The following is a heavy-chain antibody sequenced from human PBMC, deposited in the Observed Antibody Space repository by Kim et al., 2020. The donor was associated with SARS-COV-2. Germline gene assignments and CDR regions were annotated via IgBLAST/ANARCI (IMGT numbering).Heavy chain of an antibody. D-gene: IGHD5-12*01. CDR3: VRFLATIRGGFDY. J-gene: IGHJ4*02. Sequence: YNPSLKSRVTISVDTSKNQFSLKLSSVTAADTAVYYCVRFLATIRGGFDYWGQGTLVTVSS. V-gene: IGHV4-34*01.